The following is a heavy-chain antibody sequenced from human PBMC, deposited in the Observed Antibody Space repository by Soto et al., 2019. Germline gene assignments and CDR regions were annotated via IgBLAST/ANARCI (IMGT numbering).Heavy chain of an antibody. CDR3: ARVDSSMFEGGEWFDP. J-gene: IGHJ5*02. CDR2: FIPIFGTT. CDR1: GGTFNRQA. V-gene: IGHV1-69*12. D-gene: IGHD3-10*02. Sequence: QVVQSGAEVKKPGSSVKVSCKASGGTFNRQAFSWVRQAPGQGLEWMGGFIPIFGTTDYSQKFQGRVTMTADEATSTAYTELSRLTSDDTAVYYCARVDSSMFEGGEWFDPWGQGTLVTVSS.